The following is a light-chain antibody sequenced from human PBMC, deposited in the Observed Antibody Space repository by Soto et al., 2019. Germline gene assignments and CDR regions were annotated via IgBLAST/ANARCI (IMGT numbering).Light chain of an antibody. CDR3: AAWDNSLNGRV. J-gene: IGLJ3*02. Sequence: QSALTQPASVSGSPGQSITISCTGSSSDISGFNYVSWYQQFPGTAPKLLIYSNIQRPSGVPARFSGSKSGTTAYLAISGLRSEDEADYYCAAWDNSLNGRVFGGGTKLTVL. CDR1: SSDISGFNY. V-gene: IGLV1-47*02. CDR2: SNI.